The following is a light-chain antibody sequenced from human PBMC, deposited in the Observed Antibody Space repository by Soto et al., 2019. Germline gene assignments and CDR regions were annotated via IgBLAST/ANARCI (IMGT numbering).Light chain of an antibody. Sequence: EIVLTQSPGTLSLSPGERATLSCRASPSVSSSYLAWYQQKPGQPPRLLIYGASSRATGIPDRFSGSGSGTDFTLTISRLEPEDLAVYYCQQYDNSVWTFGQGTRLEIK. CDR2: GAS. CDR3: QQYDNSVWT. V-gene: IGKV3-20*01. J-gene: IGKJ5*01. CDR1: PSVSSSY.